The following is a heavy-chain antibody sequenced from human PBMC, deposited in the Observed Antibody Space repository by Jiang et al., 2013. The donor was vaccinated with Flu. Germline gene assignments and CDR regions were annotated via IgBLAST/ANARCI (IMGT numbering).Heavy chain of an antibody. J-gene: IGHJ1*01. V-gene: IGHV4-39*01. Sequence: GPGLVKPSETLSLICTVSGGSISGSSYYWGWIRQSPGRGLEWIGSIHYSGSTYYNPSLKSRLTISVDSSKNQFSLQLNSVTAADSAVYYCARPATHYYDSSGFNFQHWGQGTLVTVSS. CDR1: GGSISGSSYY. CDR3: ARPATHYYDSSGFNFQH. D-gene: IGHD3-22*01. CDR2: IHYSGST.